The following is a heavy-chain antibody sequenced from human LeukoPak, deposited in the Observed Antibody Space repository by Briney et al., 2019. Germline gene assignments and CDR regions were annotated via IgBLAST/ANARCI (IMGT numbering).Heavy chain of an antibody. CDR1: GYTFTGCY. V-gene: IGHV1-2*02. CDR2: INPNSGGT. CDR3: ARDIYSGSYPTDY. J-gene: IGHJ4*02. D-gene: IGHD1-26*01. Sequence: ASVKVSFKASGYTFTGCYMHWVRQAPGQGLEWMGWINPNSGGTNYAQKFQGRVTMTRDTSISTAYMELSRLRSDDTAVYYCARDIYSGSYPTDYWGQGTLVTVSS.